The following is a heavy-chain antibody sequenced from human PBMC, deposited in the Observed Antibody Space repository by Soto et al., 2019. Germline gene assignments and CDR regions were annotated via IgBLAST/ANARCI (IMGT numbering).Heavy chain of an antibody. CDR3: TRLYGV. D-gene: IGHD3-10*01. V-gene: IGHV3-15*07. CDR1: GLTFSNTW. J-gene: IGHJ6*02. CDR2: IKSNPDGGTT. Sequence: EVQLVESGGGFVKPGGSLRLSCAASGLTFSNTWLNWVRQGQVRGLEWVGRIKSNPDGGTTDYAAPVKGRFTISRDDSKNTMYLEMDSLKTEDTAVYYCTRLYGVWGQGTTVTVSS.